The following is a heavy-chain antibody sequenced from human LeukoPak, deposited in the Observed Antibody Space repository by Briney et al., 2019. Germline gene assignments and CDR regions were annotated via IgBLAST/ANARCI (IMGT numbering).Heavy chain of an antibody. CDR2: INHSGST. D-gene: IGHD6-13*01. Sequence: SETLSLTCAVYGGSFSGYYWSWIRQPPGKGLEWIGEINHSGSTNYNPSLKSRVTISVDTSKNQFSLKLSSVTAADTAVYYCARDGTAASGGWFDPWGQGTLVTVSS. CDR3: ARDGTAASGGWFDP. J-gene: IGHJ5*02. V-gene: IGHV4-34*01. CDR1: GGSFSGYY.